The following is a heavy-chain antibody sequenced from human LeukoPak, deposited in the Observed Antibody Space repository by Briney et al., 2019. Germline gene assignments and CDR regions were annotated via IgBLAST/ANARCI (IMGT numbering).Heavy chain of an antibody. CDR3: ARAGSSSRWVNDY. CDR2: INPNSGGT. J-gene: IGHJ4*02. CDR1: GYTFTGYY. V-gene: IGHV1-2*02. D-gene: IGHD6-13*01. Sequence: GASVEVSCKASGYTFTGYYMHWVRQAPGQGLEWMGWINPNSGGTNYAQKFQGRVTTTRDTSISTAYMELSRLRSDDTAVFYCARAGSSSRWVNDYWGQGTLVTVSS.